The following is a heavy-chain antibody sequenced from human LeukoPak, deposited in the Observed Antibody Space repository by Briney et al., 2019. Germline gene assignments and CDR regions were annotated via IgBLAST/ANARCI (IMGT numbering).Heavy chain of an antibody. CDR3: ARAPGVAEVGRLDL. D-gene: IGHD7-27*01. J-gene: IGHJ2*01. V-gene: IGHV4-30-2*05. CDR1: GGSISSGGYS. Sequence: PSQTLSLTCAVSGGSISSGGYSWSWIRQPPGKGLEWIGYIYHSGSTYYNPSLKSRLTISLDMSKNQFSLKLRSMTAADTAVYYCARAPGVAEVGRLDLWGRGTLVTVSS. CDR2: IYHSGST.